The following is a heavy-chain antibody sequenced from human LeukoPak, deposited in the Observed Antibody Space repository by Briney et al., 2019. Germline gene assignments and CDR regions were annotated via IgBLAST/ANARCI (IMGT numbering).Heavy chain of an antibody. D-gene: IGHD3-22*01. V-gene: IGHV4-59*01. Sequence: SETLSLTCTVSGGSISSYYWSWIRQPPGKGLEWIGYIYYSGSTNYNPSLKSRVTISVDTSKNQFSLKLSSVTAADTAVYYCARVYYDSSESPYFDYWGQGTLVTVPS. CDR2: IYYSGST. CDR1: GGSISSYY. J-gene: IGHJ4*02. CDR3: ARVYYDSSESPYFDY.